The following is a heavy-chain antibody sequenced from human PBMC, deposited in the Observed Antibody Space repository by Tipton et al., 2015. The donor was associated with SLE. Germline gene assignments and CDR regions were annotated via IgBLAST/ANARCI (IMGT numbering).Heavy chain of an antibody. CDR1: GGFISGYY. Sequence: TLSLTCSVSGGFISGYYWAWIRQPPGKGLEWIGYTHYSGSSSYNLSLKSRVILSVDMSKNQISLKLSSVTAADTAVYFCAVYAGFYQYYMDVWDKGTTVTVSS. V-gene: IGHV4-59*01. CDR3: AVYAGFYQYYMDV. CDR2: THYSGSS. J-gene: IGHJ6*03. D-gene: IGHD2-8*01.